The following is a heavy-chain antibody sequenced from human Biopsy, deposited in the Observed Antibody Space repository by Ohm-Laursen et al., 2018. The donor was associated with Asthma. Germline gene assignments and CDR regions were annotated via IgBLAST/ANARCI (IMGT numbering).Heavy chain of an antibody. CDR3: ARIKIRIGAGTDRYFDL. V-gene: IGHV1-2*06. J-gene: IGHJ2*01. CDR1: GYPLTDYY. CDR2: IDPNSGGT. Sequence: ASVKVSCKASGYPLTDYYVHWVRQAPGQGLEWMGRIDPNSGGTNYAQKFLGRVTMTRDTSVSTAFMVLSRLRSDDTAVYYCARIKIRIGAGTDRYFDLWGRGTLVTVSS. D-gene: IGHD3-16*01.